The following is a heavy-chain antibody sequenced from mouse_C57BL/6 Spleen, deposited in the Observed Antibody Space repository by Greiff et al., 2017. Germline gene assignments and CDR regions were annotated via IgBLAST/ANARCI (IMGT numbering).Heavy chain of an antibody. CDR2: IYPRSGNT. V-gene: IGHV1-81*01. CDR3: ARWLITTGEFAY. CDR1: GYTFTSYG. D-gene: IGHD1-1*01. Sequence: QVQLQQSGAELARPGASVKLSCKASGYTFTSYGISWVKQRTGQGLEWIGEIYPRSGNTYYNEKFKGKATLTADKSSSTAYMELRSLTSEDSAVYFCARWLITTGEFAYWGQGTLVTVSA. J-gene: IGHJ3*01.